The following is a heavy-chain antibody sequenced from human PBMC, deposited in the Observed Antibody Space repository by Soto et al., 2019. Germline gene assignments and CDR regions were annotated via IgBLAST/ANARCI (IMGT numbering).Heavy chain of an antibody. V-gene: IGHV3-33*01. D-gene: IGHD3-3*01. J-gene: IGHJ6*02. CDR3: ARDRNVLRFLEWLSPGMDV. Sequence: PGGSLRLSCAASGFTFSSYGMHWVRQAPGKGLEWVAVIWYDGSNKYYADSVKGRFTISRDNSKNTLYLQMNSLRAEDTAVYYCARDRNVLRFLEWLSPGMDVWGQGTTVTVSS. CDR1: GFTFSSYG. CDR2: IWYDGSNK.